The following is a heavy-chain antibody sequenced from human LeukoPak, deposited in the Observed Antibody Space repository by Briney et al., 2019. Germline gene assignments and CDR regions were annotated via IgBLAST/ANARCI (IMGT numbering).Heavy chain of an antibody. V-gene: IGHV3-23*01. Sequence: GASLRLSCAASGFIFRNYAMSWVRQAPGKGLEWVSAITGSGDTTYYTDSVKGRFTISRDNSKNTLYVEMNTLRAEDTAVYYCAKWGDYDILTGYYVSDFWGQGTLVTVSS. CDR3: AKWGDYDILTGYYVSDF. D-gene: IGHD3-9*01. CDR2: ITGSGDTT. CDR1: GFIFRNYA. J-gene: IGHJ4*02.